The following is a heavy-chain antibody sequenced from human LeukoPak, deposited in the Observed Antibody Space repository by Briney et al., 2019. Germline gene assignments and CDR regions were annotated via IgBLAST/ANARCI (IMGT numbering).Heavy chain of an antibody. CDR2: IKQDGSEK. Sequence: AGGSLRLSCAASGFTFSSHWMSWVRQAPGKGLEWVANIKQDGSEKYYVDSVKGRFTISRDNAKNSLYLQMNSLRAEDTAVYYCARDPPYYYDSSGFWGQGTLVTVSS. J-gene: IGHJ4*02. D-gene: IGHD3-22*01. V-gene: IGHV3-7*01. CDR3: ARDPPYYYDSSGF. CDR1: GFTFSSHW.